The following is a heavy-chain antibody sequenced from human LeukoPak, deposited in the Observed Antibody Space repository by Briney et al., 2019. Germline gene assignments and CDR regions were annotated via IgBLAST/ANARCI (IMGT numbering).Heavy chain of an antibody. CDR2: INPNSGGT. CDR1: GYTFTGYY. D-gene: IGHD5-12*01. V-gene: IGHV1-2*02. CDR3: ARAGYSGYAFDY. Sequence: ASVKVSCKASGYTFTGYYMHWVRQAPGQRLEWMGWINPNSGGTNYAQKFQGRVTMTRDTSISTAYMELSRLRSDDTAVYYCARAGYSGYAFDYWGQGTLVTVSS. J-gene: IGHJ4*02.